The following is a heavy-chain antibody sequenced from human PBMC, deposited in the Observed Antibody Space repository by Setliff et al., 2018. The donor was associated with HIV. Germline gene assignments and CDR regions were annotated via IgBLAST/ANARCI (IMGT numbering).Heavy chain of an antibody. CDR3: ARHGSSTSCPKI. Sequence: PSETLSLTCTVSGGSMNSFYWSWIRQPPGKGLGWIGYIYYSGSTNYNPSLKRRVNISVDTSKNQFSLKLSSVTAAATAVYYCARHGSSTSCPKIWGQGTMVTVSS. CDR2: IYYSGST. CDR1: GGSMNSFY. D-gene: IGHD2-2*01. J-gene: IGHJ3*02. V-gene: IGHV4-59*08.